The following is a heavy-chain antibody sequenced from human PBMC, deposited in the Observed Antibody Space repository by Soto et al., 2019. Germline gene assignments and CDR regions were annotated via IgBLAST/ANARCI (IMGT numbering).Heavy chain of an antibody. CDR1: GFTVSRNY. D-gene: IGHD6-13*01. J-gene: IGHJ4*02. CDR3: ASAGTLEY. Sequence: EVQVVESGGGLVQPGGSLRLSCAASGFTVSRNYMSWVRQAPGKGLQWVSVIYSGGNTYYADSVRGRFTVSRDNSKNTIYLQMNSLRVEDTAIYYCASAGTLEYWGQGTLVTVSS. V-gene: IGHV3-66*01. CDR2: IYSGGNT.